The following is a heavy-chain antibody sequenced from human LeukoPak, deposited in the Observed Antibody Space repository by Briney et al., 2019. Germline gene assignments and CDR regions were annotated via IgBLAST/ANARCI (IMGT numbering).Heavy chain of an antibody. CDR2: IYPGDSDT. J-gene: IGHJ6*02. D-gene: IGHD3-3*01. CDR3: AKQRKTAIFGMIVGYYYYAMDV. Sequence: GESLKISCKTSGYSFTSYWIAWVRQMPGKGLECMGVIYPGDSDTIYSPSFQGQVTISADTSISTAYLQWSSLKASDTAMYYCAKQRKTAIFGMIVGYYYYAMDVWGQGTTVTVSS. CDR1: GYSFTSYW. V-gene: IGHV5-51*01.